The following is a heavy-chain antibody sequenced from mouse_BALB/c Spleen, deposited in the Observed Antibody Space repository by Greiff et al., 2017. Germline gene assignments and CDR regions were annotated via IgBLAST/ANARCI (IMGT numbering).Heavy chain of an antibody. J-gene: IGHJ4*01. CDR2: IYPYNGGT. CDR1: GYTFTDYN. CDR3: ASYYYGSSHAMDY. V-gene: IGHV1S29*02. Sequence: EVQLQQSGPELVKPGASVKISCKASGYTFTDYNMHWVKQSHGKSLEWIGYIYPYNGGTGYNQKFKSKATLTVDNSSSTAYMELRSLTSEDSAVYYCASYYYGSSHAMDYWGQGTSVTVSS. D-gene: IGHD1-1*01.